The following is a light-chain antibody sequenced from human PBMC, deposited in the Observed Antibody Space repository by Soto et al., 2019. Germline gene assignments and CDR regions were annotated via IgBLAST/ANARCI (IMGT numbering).Light chain of an antibody. V-gene: IGLV2-11*01. CDR3: CSYAGSYTFV. CDR2: DVS. Sequence: QSVLTQPASVSGSPGQSITISCTGTRRDVGVYNYVSWYQQYPGKAPKIMIYDVSKRPSGVPDRFSGSKSDNTASLTISGLQAEDEADYYCCSYAGSYTFVFGIGTKVTVL. CDR1: RRDVGVYNY. J-gene: IGLJ1*01.